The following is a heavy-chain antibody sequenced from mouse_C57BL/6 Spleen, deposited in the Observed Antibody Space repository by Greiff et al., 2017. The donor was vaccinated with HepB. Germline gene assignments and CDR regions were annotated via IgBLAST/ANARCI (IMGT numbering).Heavy chain of an antibody. CDR2: IHPNSGST. CDR3: ARNNDALDGYYLYYYAMDY. Sequence: QVQLQQPGAELVKPGASVKLSCKASGYTFTSYWMHWVKQRPGQGLEWIGMIHPNSGSTNYNEKFKSKATLTVDKSSSTAYMQLSSLTSEDSAVYYCARNNDALDGYYLYYYAMDYWGQGTSVTVSS. D-gene: IGHD2-3*01. J-gene: IGHJ4*01. V-gene: IGHV1-64*01. CDR1: GYTFTSYW.